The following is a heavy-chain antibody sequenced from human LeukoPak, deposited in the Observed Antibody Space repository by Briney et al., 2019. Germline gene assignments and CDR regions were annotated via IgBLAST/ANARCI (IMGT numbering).Heavy chain of an antibody. D-gene: IGHD1-26*01. J-gene: IGHJ4*02. Sequence: YPGGSLRLSCTASGFTFSSYWMHWVRQALGKGLVWVSRINSDGSSTTYADSVKGRFTISRDNAKNTLYLQMNSLRAEDTAVYYCARAQVGATPPYVDYWGQGTLVTVSS. CDR1: GFTFSSYW. V-gene: IGHV3-74*03. CDR2: INSDGSST. CDR3: ARAQVGATPPYVDY.